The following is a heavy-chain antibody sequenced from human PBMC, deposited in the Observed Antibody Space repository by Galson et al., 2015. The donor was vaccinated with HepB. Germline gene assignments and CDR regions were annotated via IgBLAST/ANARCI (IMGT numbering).Heavy chain of an antibody. D-gene: IGHD3-10*01. CDR1: GYTFTSYG. V-gene: IGHV1-8*02. J-gene: IGHJ6*03. CDR3: ARAYYGFRDFYYMDV. Sequence: QSGAEVTKPGASVKVSCKASGYTFTSYGISWVRQAPGQGLEWMGWMNPNSGNTGYAQKFQGRVTMTRTTSISTAYMALSSLRSEDTAVYYCARAYYGFRDFYYMDVWVKGTTVTVSS. CDR2: MNPNSGNT.